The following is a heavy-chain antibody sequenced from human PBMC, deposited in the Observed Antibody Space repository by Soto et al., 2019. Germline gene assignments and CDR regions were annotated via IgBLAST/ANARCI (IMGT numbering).Heavy chain of an antibody. D-gene: IGHD5-18*01. V-gene: IGHV3-30-3*01. CDR1: GFTFSSYA. Sequence: PGGSLRLSCAASGFTFSSYAMHWVRQAPGKGLEWVAVISYDGSNKYYADSVKGRFTISRDNSKNTLYLQMNSLRAEDTAVYYCARDVDTAMAPPSYYYYGMDVWGQGTTVTVS. CDR3: ARDVDTAMAPPSYYYYGMDV. J-gene: IGHJ6*02. CDR2: ISYDGSNK.